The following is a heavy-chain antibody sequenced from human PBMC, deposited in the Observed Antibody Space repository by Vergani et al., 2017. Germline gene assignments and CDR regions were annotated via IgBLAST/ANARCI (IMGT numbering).Heavy chain of an antibody. CDR1: SYSISSGYY. J-gene: IGHJ4*02. D-gene: IGHD3-3*01. CDR3: ARGSPPTYYDFWSGYRYFDC. V-gene: IGHV4-38-2*02. CDR2: IYHSGST. Sequence: QVQLQESGPGLVKPSETLSLTCTVSSYSISSGYYWGWIRQPPGKGLEWIGSIYHSGSTHYNPSLKSRVTISVDTSKNQFSLKLSSVTAADTAVYYCARGSPPTYYDFWSGYRYFDCWGQGTLVTVSS.